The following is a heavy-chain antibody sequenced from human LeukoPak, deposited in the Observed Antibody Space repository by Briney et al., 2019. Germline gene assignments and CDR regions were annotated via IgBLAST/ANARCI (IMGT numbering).Heavy chain of an antibody. CDR2: INPNSGGT. CDR1: GYTFTGYY. D-gene: IGHD2-2*01. V-gene: IGHV1-2*02. J-gene: IGHJ5*02. CDR3: ARDRRVGYCSSTSCLNWFDP. Sequence: SVKVSCKASGYTFTGYYMHWVRQAPGQGLEWMGWINPNSGGTNYAQKFQGRVTMTRDTSISTAYMELSRLRSDDTAVYYCARDRRVGYCSSTSCLNWFDPWGQGTLVTVSS.